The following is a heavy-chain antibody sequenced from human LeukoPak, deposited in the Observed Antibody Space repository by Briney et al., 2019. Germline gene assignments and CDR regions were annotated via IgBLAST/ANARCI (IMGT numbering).Heavy chain of an antibody. D-gene: IGHD3-22*01. Sequence: GGSLRLSCAASGFIFSDSTVHWVRQASGKGLEWVGRIRSKANTYATTYTASLKGRFIIPRDDSKNTAYLQLNSLKTEDTAVYYCTIYDDISAHDHWGRGTLVTVSS. CDR3: TIYDDISAHDH. CDR1: GFIFSDST. J-gene: IGHJ4*02. CDR2: IRSKANTYAT. V-gene: IGHV3-73*01.